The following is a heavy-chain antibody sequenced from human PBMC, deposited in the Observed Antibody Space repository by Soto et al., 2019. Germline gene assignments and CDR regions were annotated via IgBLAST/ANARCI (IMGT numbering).Heavy chain of an antibody. D-gene: IGHD2-8*01. V-gene: IGHV4-34*01. CDR1: GGSFSGYY. J-gene: IGHJ6*02. CDR3: ARDQKRYCTNGVCYRSRYYYGMDV. Sequence: ETLSLTCAVYGGSFSGYYWSWIRQPPGKGLEWIGEINHSGSTNYNPSLKSRVTISVDTSKNQFSLKLSSVTAADTAVYYCARDQKRYCTNGVCYRSRYYYGMDVWGQGTTVTVSS. CDR2: INHSGST.